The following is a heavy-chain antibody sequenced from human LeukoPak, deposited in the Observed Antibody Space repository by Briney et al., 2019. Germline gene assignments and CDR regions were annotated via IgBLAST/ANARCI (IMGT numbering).Heavy chain of an antibody. J-gene: IGHJ4*02. CDR1: RFAFNAYG. CDR2: IRDDGTTK. D-gene: IGHD4-11*01. Sequence: GGSLRLSCEASRFAFNAYGMHWVRQAPGKGLEWVAFIRDDGTTKYYADSVMGRFTISRDNFKKTLYLQMSGLRSEDSAMYYCATITTPDFWGQGTLVIVSS. CDR3: ATITTPDF. V-gene: IGHV3-30*02.